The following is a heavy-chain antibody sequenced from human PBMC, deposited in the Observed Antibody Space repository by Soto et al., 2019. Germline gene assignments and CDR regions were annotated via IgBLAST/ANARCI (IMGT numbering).Heavy chain of an antibody. CDR3: ARQPRTWRVVTPDY. J-gene: IGHJ4*02. D-gene: IGHD2-21*02. V-gene: IGHV4-34*01. CDR1: GGSFSGYY. Sequence: QVQLQQWGAGLLKPSETLSLTCAVYGGSFSGYYWSWIRQPPGKGLEWIGEIKHSGSTNYNPSLKSRGTISLDTSKNQFSLKLSSVTAADTAVYYCARQPRTWRVVTPDYWGQGTLVTVSS. CDR2: IKHSGST.